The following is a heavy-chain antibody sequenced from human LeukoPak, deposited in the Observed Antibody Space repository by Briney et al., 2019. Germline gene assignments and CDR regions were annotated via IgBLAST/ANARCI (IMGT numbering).Heavy chain of an antibody. J-gene: IGHJ4*02. D-gene: IGHD4-17*01. V-gene: IGHV3-30*02. Sequence: QPGGSLRLSCAASGFTFSSDGMHWVRQAPGKGLEWGAFIRYDGSNKYYADSVKGRFTISRDNSKNTLYLQMNSLRAEDTAVYYCAKVPPTPVDYWGQGTLVTVSS. CDR3: AKVPPTPVDY. CDR2: IRYDGSNK. CDR1: GFTFSSDG.